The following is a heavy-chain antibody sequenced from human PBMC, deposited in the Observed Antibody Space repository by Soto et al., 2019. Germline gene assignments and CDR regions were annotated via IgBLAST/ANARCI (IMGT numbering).Heavy chain of an antibody. V-gene: IGHV4-59*01. D-gene: IGHD3-9*01. CDR1: GGSMSSYY. CDR2: IYYSGST. Sequence: QVQLQESGPGLVKPSETLSLTCTVSGGSMSSYYWSWIRQPPGKGLEWIGYIYYSGSTNYNPSLKSRVTISVDTSKNQFSLKLSSVTAADTAVYYCARGLTGFYYFDYWGQGTLVTVSS. J-gene: IGHJ4*02. CDR3: ARGLTGFYYFDY.